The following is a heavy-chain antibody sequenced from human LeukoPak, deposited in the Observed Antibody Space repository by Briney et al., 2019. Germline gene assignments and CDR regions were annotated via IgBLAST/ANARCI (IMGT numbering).Heavy chain of an antibody. J-gene: IGHJ4*02. D-gene: IGHD3-3*01. V-gene: IGHV3-21*01. CDR3: ARDHKSGDYPYYFDY. CDR1: GFTFSSYS. CDR2: ISSSSSYI. Sequence: GGSLRLSCAASGFTFSSYSMNWVRQAPGKGLEWVSSISSSSSYIYYADSVKGRFTISRDNAKNSLYLQMNSQRAEDTAMYYCARDHKSGDYPYYFDYWGQGTLVTVSS.